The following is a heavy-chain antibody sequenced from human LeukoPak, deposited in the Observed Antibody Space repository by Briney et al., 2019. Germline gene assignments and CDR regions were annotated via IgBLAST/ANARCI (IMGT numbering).Heavy chain of an antibody. J-gene: IGHJ4*02. Sequence: ASVKVSCKAPGYTFTSYAMHWVRQAPGQRLEWMGWINAGNGNTKYSQKLQGRVTMTTDTSTSTAYMELRSLRSDDTAVYYCARGSSGDYYDSSGYYYWGQGTLVTVSS. CDR1: GYTFTSYA. CDR3: ARGSSGDYYDSSGYYY. CDR2: INAGNGNT. V-gene: IGHV1-3*01. D-gene: IGHD3-22*01.